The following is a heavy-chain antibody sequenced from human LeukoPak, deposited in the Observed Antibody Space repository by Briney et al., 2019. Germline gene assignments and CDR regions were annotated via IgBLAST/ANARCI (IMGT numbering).Heavy chain of an antibody. Sequence: SAKVSCKASAGTFSSYAISWVRQAPGQGLEWMGGGIPFFGTANYAQKFQGRVTITTDESTSTAYMELSSLRSEDTAVYYCAGSAGYSSGWAQRFDYWGQGTLVTVSS. CDR3: AGSAGYSSGWAQRFDY. D-gene: IGHD6-19*01. V-gene: IGHV1-69*05. CDR1: AGTFSSYA. CDR2: GIPFFGTA. J-gene: IGHJ4*02.